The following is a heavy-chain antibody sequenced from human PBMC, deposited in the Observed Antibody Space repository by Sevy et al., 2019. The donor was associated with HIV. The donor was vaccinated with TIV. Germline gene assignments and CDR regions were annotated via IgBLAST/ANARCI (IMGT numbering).Heavy chain of an antibody. CDR2: IYYSGST. CDR3: ARSPGGNFDY. J-gene: IGHJ4*02. V-gene: IGHV4-31*03. Sequence: SETLSLTCTVSGGSISSGGYYWSWIRQHPGKGLEWMGYIYYSGSTYYNPSLKSRVTISVDTSKNQFSLKLSSVTAADTAVYYCARSPGGNFDYWGQGTLVTVSS. D-gene: IGHD2-15*01. CDR1: GGSISSGGYY.